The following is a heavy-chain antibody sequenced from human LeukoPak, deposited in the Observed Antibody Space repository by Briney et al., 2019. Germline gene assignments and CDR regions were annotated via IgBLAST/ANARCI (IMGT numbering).Heavy chain of an antibody. D-gene: IGHD6-6*01. Sequence: GASVKVSCKASGYTFTSYYMHWVRQAPGQGLEWMGIINPSGGSTSYAQKFQGRVTMTRDTSISTAYMELSRLRSDDTAVYYCARVSKSRIAARDFDYWGQGTLVTVSS. CDR1: GYTFTSYY. CDR2: INPSGGST. CDR3: ARVSKSRIAARDFDY. J-gene: IGHJ4*02. V-gene: IGHV1-46*01.